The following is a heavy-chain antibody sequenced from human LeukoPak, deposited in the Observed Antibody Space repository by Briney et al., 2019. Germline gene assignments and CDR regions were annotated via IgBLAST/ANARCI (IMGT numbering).Heavy chain of an antibody. J-gene: IGHJ3*02. CDR2: IYNSGST. CDR1: GGSISVYY. V-gene: IGHV4-59*01. CDR3: ARGIRGVDTAMNDAFDI. D-gene: IGHD5-18*01. Sequence: PSETLSLTCSVSGGSISVYYWSWIRQLPGKGLEWIGYIYNSGSTNYNPSLKSRVTISVDTSKNQFSLKLSSVTAADTAVHYCARGIRGVDTAMNDAFDIWGQGTMVTVSS.